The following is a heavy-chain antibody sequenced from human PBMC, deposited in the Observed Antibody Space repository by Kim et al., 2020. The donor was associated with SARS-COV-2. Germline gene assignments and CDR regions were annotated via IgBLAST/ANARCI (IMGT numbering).Heavy chain of an antibody. Sequence: SVKVSCKASGGTFSSYAISWVRQAPGQGLEWMGGIIPIFGTANYAQKFQGRVTITADESTSTAYMELSSLRSEDTAVYYCAREIVNYGDYVGFDYWGQGTLVTVSS. J-gene: IGHJ4*02. CDR1: GGTFSSYA. CDR2: IIPIFGTA. CDR3: AREIVNYGDYVGFDY. D-gene: IGHD4-17*01. V-gene: IGHV1-69*13.